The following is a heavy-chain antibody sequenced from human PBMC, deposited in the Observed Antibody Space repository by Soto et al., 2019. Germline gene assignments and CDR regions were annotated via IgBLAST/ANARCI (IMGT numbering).Heavy chain of an antibody. D-gene: IGHD3-9*01. CDR3: ARVANYDILTGPFDY. V-gene: IGHV1-3*01. Sequence: ASGKGSCNASGYTFTSDAMHWVRQAPGQRLEWMGWINAGNGNTKYSQKFQGRVTITRDTSASTAYMELSSLRSEDTAVYYCARVANYDILTGPFDYWGQGTLVTVSS. CDR1: GYTFTSDA. CDR2: INAGNGNT. J-gene: IGHJ4*02.